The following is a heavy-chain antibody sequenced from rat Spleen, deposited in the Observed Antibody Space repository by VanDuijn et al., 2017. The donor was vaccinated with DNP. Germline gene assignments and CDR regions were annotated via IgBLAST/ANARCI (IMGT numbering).Heavy chain of an antibody. D-gene: IGHD1-5*01. CDR2: ISPSGGST. Sequence: EVQLVESGGGLVQPGRSLKLSCAASGFTFSNYGMHWIRQAPTKGLEWVASISPSGGSTYYRDSVKGRFTISRDNAENTVYLQMNSLRSEDTATYYCAKAPFNKDHWGQGVMVTVSS. CDR3: AKAPFNKDH. CDR1: GFTFSNYG. V-gene: IGHV5-19*01. J-gene: IGHJ2*01.